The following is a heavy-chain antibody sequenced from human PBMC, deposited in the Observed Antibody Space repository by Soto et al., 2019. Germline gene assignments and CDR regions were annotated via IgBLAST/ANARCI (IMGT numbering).Heavy chain of an antibody. CDR3: ARGLGGGSWPARRHDL. J-gene: IGHJ4*02. CDR1: GNTCSIYC. CDR2: FHPGDSDI. Sequence: XESLKISSQVSGNTCSIYCVALVRQMPGKGLEWMGIFHPGDSDIRYSPSFQGQVTFSADKSISTAYLQWSSLKASDTAMYYCARGLGGGSWPARRHDLWGQRTQVTVSS. D-gene: IGHD1-26*01. V-gene: IGHV5-51*01.